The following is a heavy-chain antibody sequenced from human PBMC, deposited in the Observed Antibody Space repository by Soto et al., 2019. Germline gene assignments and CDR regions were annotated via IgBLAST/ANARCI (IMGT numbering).Heavy chain of an antibody. J-gene: IGHJ6*04. CDR2: IYYSGST. D-gene: IGHD3-10*01. CDR3: ARLWFGLYVMYV. CDR1: GGSISSSSYY. Sequence: QLQLQESGPGLVKPSETLSLTCTVSGGSISSSSYYWGWIRQPPGKGLEWIGSIYYSGSTYYNPSLTRRCTIPVDTSKNQFSLKLSAVTAAYTAVYYCARLWFGLYVMYVWGEGTTVTVSA. V-gene: IGHV4-39*01.